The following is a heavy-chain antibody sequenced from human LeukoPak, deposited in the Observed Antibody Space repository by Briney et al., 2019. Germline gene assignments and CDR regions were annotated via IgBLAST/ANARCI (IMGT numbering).Heavy chain of an antibody. CDR2: INHSGST. CDR1: GGSFSGYY. D-gene: IGHD2-2*01. Sequence: RSSETLSLTCAVYGGSFSGYYWSWIRQPPGKGLEWIGEINHSGSTNYNPSLKSRVTILVDTSKNQFSLKLSSVTAADTAVYYCAQGGSANWFDPWGQGTLVTVSS. V-gene: IGHV4-34*01. J-gene: IGHJ5*02. CDR3: AQGGSANWFDP.